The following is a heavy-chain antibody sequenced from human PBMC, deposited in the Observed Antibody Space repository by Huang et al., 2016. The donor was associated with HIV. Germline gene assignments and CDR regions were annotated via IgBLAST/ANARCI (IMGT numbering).Heavy chain of an antibody. V-gene: IGHV1-3*04. CDR2: INNGNGNT. D-gene: IGHD3-22*01. CDR1: GYSFTTYE. Sequence: QVHLVQSGAEVKKPGTSVKVSCKASGYSFTTYEMPWVRQAPGQRPEGMGWINNGNGNTKYSQKFQGRLTLTRDTSANTAYLDLRSLRSEDTAVYYCAFAYSDTSGYFSGAFDIWGQGTMVTVSS. J-gene: IGHJ3*02. CDR3: AFAYSDTSGYFSGAFDI.